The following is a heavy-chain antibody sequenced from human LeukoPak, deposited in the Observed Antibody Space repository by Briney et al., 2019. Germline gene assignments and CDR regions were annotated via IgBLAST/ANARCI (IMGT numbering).Heavy chain of an antibody. Sequence: SQTLSLTCAVSGGSISSGGYSWSWIRQPAGQGLEWIGYIYHSGSTYYNPSLKSRVTISVDRSKNQFSLKLSSVTAADTAVYYCARDQLVVVAASRLTYAFDIWGQGTMVTVSS. CDR2: IYHSGST. D-gene: IGHD2-15*01. V-gene: IGHV4-30-2*01. J-gene: IGHJ3*02. CDR1: GGSISSGGYS. CDR3: ARDQLVVVAASRLTYAFDI.